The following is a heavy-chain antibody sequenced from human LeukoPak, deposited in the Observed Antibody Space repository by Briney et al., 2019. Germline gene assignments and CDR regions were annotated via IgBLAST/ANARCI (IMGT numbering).Heavy chain of an antibody. Sequence: SETLSLTCTVSSDSISSYYWSWIRHPPGKGLEWIGYIYYIGSTNYNPSLKSLVTISVDTSKNQFSLKLSSVTAADTAVYYCARVGAYNWFDPWGQGTLVTVSS. J-gene: IGHJ5*02. D-gene: IGHD3-10*01. CDR3: ARVGAYNWFDP. V-gene: IGHV4-59*01. CDR1: SDSISSYY. CDR2: IYYIGST.